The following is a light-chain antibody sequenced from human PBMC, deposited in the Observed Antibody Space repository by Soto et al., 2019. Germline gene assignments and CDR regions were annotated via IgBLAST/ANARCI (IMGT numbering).Light chain of an antibody. J-gene: IGKJ1*01. Sequence: IVLTQSPATLSLSPGERATLSCRASQSVSSYLAWYQQKPGQAPRLLIYDASNRATGIPVRFSGSGSGTDFTLTISSLEPEDFAVYYCQKRSNWPPTFGQGTKVDI. CDR3: QKRSNWPPT. CDR1: QSVSSY. CDR2: DAS. V-gene: IGKV3-11*01.